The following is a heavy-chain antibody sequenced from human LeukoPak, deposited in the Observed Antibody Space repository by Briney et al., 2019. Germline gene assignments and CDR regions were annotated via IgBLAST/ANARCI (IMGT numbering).Heavy chain of an antibody. J-gene: IGHJ4*02. CDR1: GFTFDDYA. D-gene: IGHD6-25*01. CDR2: ISWNSGSI. Sequence: GGSLRLSCAASGFTFDDYAMHWVRQAPGKGLEWVSGISWNSGSIGYADSVKGRFTISRDNAKNSLYLQMNILRAEDTALYYCAKESAAGPFDYGGQGTLVTVSS. CDR3: AKESAAGPFDY. V-gene: IGHV3-9*01.